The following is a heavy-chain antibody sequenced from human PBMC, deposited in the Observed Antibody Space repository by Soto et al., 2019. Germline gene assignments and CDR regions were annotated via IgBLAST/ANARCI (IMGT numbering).Heavy chain of an antibody. CDR1: GFTFSSYG. D-gene: IGHD6-13*01. Sequence: GGSLRLSCAASGFTFSSYGRHWVRQAPGKGLEYVSVISNNGGNKDYAESVKGRFTISRDNSKNTLYLQMGSLRAEDMALYYCARRGYGSRWPNVYMDVWGKGTTVTVSS. CDR3: ARRGYGSRWPNVYMDV. CDR2: ISNNGGNK. V-gene: IGHV3-64*02. J-gene: IGHJ6*03.